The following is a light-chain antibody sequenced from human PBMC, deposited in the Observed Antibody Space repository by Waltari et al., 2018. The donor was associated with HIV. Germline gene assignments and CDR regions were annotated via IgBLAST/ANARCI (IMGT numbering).Light chain of an antibody. J-gene: IGLJ1*01. CDR3: YSTDNSGSHRGV. V-gene: IGLV3-10*01. CDR2: EDT. CDR1: ALTKGS. Sequence: SFELTQSPSVSVSPGQTATIACSGNALTKGSPYWYRQKSGQAPELVLYEDTKRPSVIPERFHGSRSGTTATLIISGAQAEDEGDYYCYSTDNSGSHRGVFGTGT.